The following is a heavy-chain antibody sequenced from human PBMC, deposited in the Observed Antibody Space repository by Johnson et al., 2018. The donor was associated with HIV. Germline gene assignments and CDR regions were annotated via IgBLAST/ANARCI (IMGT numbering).Heavy chain of an antibody. CDR2: ISYDGSNK. CDR1: GFTFSSYG. V-gene: IGHV3-30*18. CDR3: AKEGWAAAQEGWGAFDS. D-gene: IGHD6-13*01. J-gene: IGHJ3*02. Sequence: QVQLVESGVGVVQPGRSLRLSCAASGFTFSSYGMHWVRQAPGKGLEWVAVISYDGSNKYYADSVKGRFTISRDNSKNTLYLQMNSLRAEDTAVYYCAKEGWAAAQEGWGAFDSWGQGTMVTVSS.